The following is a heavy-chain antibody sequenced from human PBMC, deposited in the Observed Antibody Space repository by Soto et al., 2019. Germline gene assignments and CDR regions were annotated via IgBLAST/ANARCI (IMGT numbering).Heavy chain of an antibody. D-gene: IGHD1-26*01. CDR1: GFTFSDYL. CDR3: TRYPTFDY. Sequence: GGSLRLSCAASGFTFSDYLIHWVRQTPGKGLVWVSRITGDGSNTMYDDSVKGRFTLSRDNAKNTVYLQMNHLRPEDTAVYYCTRYPTFDYWGQGTLVTVSS. J-gene: IGHJ4*02. CDR2: ITGDGSNT. V-gene: IGHV3-74*03.